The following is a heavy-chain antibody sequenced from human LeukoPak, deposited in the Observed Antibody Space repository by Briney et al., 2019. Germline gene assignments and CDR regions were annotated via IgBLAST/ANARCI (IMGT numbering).Heavy chain of an antibody. V-gene: IGHV3-48*04. CDR3: ARDLVTGVAAALGLDP. Sequence: GGSLRLSCAASGFTFSSYSMNWVRQAPGKGLERVSYISSSSSTIYYADSVKGRFTISRDNAKNSLYLQMNSLRAEDTAVYYCARDLVTGVAAALGLDPWGQGTLVTVSS. D-gene: IGHD6-25*01. CDR1: GFTFSSYS. CDR2: ISSSSSTI. J-gene: IGHJ5*02.